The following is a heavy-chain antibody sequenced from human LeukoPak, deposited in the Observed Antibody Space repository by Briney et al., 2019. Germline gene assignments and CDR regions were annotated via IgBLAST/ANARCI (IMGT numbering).Heavy chain of an antibody. Sequence: PGGSLRLSCAASGFTFSNAWMSWVRQAPGKGLEWVGRIKSKTDGGTTDYAAPVKGRFTISRDDSKNTLYLQMNSLRAEDTAVYYCASWGSSSWYNCWGQGTLVTVSS. V-gene: IGHV3-15*01. J-gene: IGHJ4*02. CDR2: IKSKTDGGTT. CDR3: ASWGSSSWYNC. CDR1: GFTFSNAW. D-gene: IGHD6-13*01.